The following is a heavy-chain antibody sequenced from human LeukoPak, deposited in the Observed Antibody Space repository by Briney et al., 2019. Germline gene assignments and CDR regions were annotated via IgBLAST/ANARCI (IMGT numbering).Heavy chain of an antibody. V-gene: IGHV1-18*01. CDR1: GYTFTSYG. D-gene: IGHD3-22*01. CDR3: ARTFAPRRNYDSRGYYSYSFDY. J-gene: IGHJ4*02. Sequence: ASVKVSCKASGYTFTSYGLTWVRQAPGQGLEWVGWINVYNGHTKYPQKHQGRGTMTTYTSTSTTYMELRSLRSDDTDVNSCARTFAPRRNYDSRGYYSYSFDYWGEGTLVTVSS. CDR2: INVYNGHT.